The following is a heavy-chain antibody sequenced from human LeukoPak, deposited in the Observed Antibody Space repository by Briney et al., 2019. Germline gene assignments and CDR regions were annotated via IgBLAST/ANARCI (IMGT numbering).Heavy chain of an antibody. J-gene: IGHJ4*02. CDR2: ISWNSGSI. Sequence: GRSLRLSCAASGFTFDDYAMHWVRQAPGKGLEWVSGISWNSGSIGYADSVKGRFTISRDNAKNSLYLQMNSLRAEDTALYYCAKADNYDFWSGYSYFDYWGQGTLVTVSS. CDR1: GFTFDDYA. CDR3: AKADNYDFWSGYSYFDY. D-gene: IGHD3-3*01. V-gene: IGHV3-9*01.